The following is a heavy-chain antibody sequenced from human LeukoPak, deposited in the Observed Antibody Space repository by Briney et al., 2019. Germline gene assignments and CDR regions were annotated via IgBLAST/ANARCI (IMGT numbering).Heavy chain of an antibody. J-gene: IGHJ4*02. V-gene: IGHV1-69*13. CDR3: ARGTSGWYSEY. Sequence: SVKVSCKASGGTFSNYAINWVRQAPGQGLEWMGGIIPIFVTAHYSQKFQGRVTITADEPTSTAYMELSSLRSEDTAMYYCARGTSGWYSEYWGQGTQVTVSS. CDR2: IIPIFVTA. CDR1: GGTFSNYA. D-gene: IGHD6-19*01.